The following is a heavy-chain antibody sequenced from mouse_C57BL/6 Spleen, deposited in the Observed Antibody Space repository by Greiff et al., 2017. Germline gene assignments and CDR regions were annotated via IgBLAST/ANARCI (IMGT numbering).Heavy chain of an antibody. CDR3: ARRLFFDY. J-gene: IGHJ2*01. CDR1: GFTFSDYG. CDR2: ISSGSSTI. D-gene: IGHD1-1*02. Sequence: EVQRVESGGGLVKPGGSLKLSCAASGFTFSDYGMHGVRQAPEKGLEWVAYISSGSSTIYYADTVKGRFTISRDNAKNTLFLQMTSLRSEDTAMXYCARRLFFDYWGQGTTLTVSS. V-gene: IGHV5-17*01.